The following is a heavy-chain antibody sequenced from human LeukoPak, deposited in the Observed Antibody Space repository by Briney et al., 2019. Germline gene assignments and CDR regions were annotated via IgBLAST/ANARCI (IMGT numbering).Heavy chain of an antibody. Sequence: GGCLRLSWAVSGSTFSSNAMSWVRQPPGKGLEWASAITGSGTTTNYADSVKGRFIISRDNSKNTLYLQMNSLRTEDTAVYYCARPNCSSTSCYYYFDYWGQGTLVTVSS. V-gene: IGHV3-23*01. CDR2: ITGSGTTT. D-gene: IGHD2-2*01. CDR3: ARPNCSSTSCYYYFDY. J-gene: IGHJ4*02. CDR1: GSTFSSNA.